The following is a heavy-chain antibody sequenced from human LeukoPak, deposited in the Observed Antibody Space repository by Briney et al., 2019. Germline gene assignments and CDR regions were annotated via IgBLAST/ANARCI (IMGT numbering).Heavy chain of an antibody. CDR3: ARGFQEGSGSYYNPLYYFDY. Sequence: GGSLRLSCAASGFTFSTYNMNWVRQAPGKGLEWVSSISSSSSYIYYADSVKGRFTISRDNAKNSLYLQMNSLRAEDTAVYYCARGFQEGSGSYYNPLYYFDYWGQGTLVTVSS. CDR1: GFTFSTYN. V-gene: IGHV3-21*01. CDR2: ISSSSSYI. D-gene: IGHD3-10*01. J-gene: IGHJ4*02.